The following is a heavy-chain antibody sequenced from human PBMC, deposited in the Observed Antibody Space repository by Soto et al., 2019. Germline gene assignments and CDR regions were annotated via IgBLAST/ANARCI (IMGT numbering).Heavy chain of an antibody. Sequence: SETLSLTCTVACGSIRNFYWSWIRQPPGNGLYCIGYVDYSGTASXXPCLNSRXXMSVDRSKNQXCLKVTCVTAAYTAMXYCARADTAMTTPFDYWAQGTLVTVSS. CDR3: ARADTAMTTPFDY. CDR2: VDYSGTA. J-gene: IGHJ4*02. D-gene: IGHD5-18*01. CDR1: CGSIRNFY. V-gene: IGHV4-59*12.